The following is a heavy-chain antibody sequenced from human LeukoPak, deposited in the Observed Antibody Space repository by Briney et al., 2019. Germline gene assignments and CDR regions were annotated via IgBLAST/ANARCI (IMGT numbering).Heavy chain of an antibody. Sequence: SETLSLTCTVSGGSIRSSYYYWGWIRQPPGKGLEWIGSIYDSGSTNYNPSLKSRITISVDTSKNQFSLKLSSVTAADTAVYYCARGHYYDSVDYWGQGTLVTVSS. CDR2: IYDSGST. V-gene: IGHV4-39*07. J-gene: IGHJ4*02. D-gene: IGHD3-22*01. CDR1: GGSIRSSYYY. CDR3: ARGHYYDSVDY.